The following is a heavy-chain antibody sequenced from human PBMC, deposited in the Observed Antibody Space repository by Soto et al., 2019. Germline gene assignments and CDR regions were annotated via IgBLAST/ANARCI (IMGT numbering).Heavy chain of an antibody. CDR2: IYYSGST. V-gene: IGHV4-30-4*01. Sequence: SETLSLTCAVSGGTISSGDYYWSWIRQPPGKGLDWIGYIYYSGSTYYNPSLKSRVTRSVDTSKNQFSLKLSSVTAADTAVYYWARSPGLELGTFDYWGQGTLVTVSS. CDR1: GGTISSGDYY. D-gene: IGHD7-27*01. J-gene: IGHJ4*02. CDR3: ARSPGLELGTFDY.